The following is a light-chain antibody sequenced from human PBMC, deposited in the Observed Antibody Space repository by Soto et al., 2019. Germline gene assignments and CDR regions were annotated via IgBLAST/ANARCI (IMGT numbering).Light chain of an antibody. CDR2: EAS. CDR3: QQYGSSPRIT. J-gene: IGKJ5*01. V-gene: IGKV3D-20*01. CDR1: QSVSSRY. Sequence: EILLTQSPGTLSLSPGERATLSWRASQSVSSRYLAWYQKKPGLAPRLLLYEASSRATGIPDRFSGSGSWTDFTLTISRLEPEDFAVYYCQQYGSSPRITFGQGTRLEIK.